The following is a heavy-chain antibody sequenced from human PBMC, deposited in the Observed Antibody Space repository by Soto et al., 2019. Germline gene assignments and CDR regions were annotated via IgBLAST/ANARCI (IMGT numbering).Heavy chain of an antibody. Sequence: EGQLLQSGGDLVQPGGSLRLSCAGSGLTLRSYAMTWIRQTPEKGLEWVSTISGRSGVPSYADSVNGRFTVSRDNSKNTLYLQMNTLRSDDTGVYYCVKEPPRGPLAEPGFSYQGVDVWGQGAAVTVSS. V-gene: IGHV3-23*01. CDR1: GLTLRSYA. D-gene: IGHD1-1*01. CDR3: VKEPPRGPLAEPGFSYQGVDV. J-gene: IGHJ6*02. CDR2: ISGRSGVP.